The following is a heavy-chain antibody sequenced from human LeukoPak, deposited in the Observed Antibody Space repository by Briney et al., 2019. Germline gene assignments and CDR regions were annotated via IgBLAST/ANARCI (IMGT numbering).Heavy chain of an antibody. D-gene: IGHD3-22*01. V-gene: IGHV3-30*18. Sequence: GRSLRLSCAASGFTFSSYGMHWVRQAPGKGLEWVAVISYDGSNKYYADSVKGRFTISRDNSKNTLYLQMNSLRAEDTAVYYCAKDLGEYYYDSWGQGTLVTVSS. CDR3: AKDLGEYYYDS. CDR1: GFTFSSYG. J-gene: IGHJ4*02. CDR2: ISYDGSNK.